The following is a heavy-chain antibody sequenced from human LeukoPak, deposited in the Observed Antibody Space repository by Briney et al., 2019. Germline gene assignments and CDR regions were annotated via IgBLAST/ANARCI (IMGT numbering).Heavy chain of an antibody. CDR1: GFTFSSYA. Sequence: GGSLRLSCAASGFTFSSYAMSWVRQAPGKGLEWVLGISGGGVTTYYADSVKGRFTISRDNSKNTLYLQMNSLRADDTAIYYCARNQQLGGHSYYYYGMDVWGQGTTVTVSS. J-gene: IGHJ6*02. CDR3: ARNQQLGGHSYYYYGMDV. V-gene: IGHV3-23*01. D-gene: IGHD3-16*01. CDR2: ISGGGVTT.